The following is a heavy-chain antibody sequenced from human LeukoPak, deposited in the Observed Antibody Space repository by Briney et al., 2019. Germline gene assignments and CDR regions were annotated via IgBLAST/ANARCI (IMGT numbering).Heavy chain of an antibody. CDR2: ISGSSTNT. CDR1: GFTFSNYA. V-gene: IGHV3-23*01. D-gene: IGHD2-2*01. Sequence: PGGSLRLSCAASGFTFSNYAMTWVRQAPGKGLEWVSTISGSSTNTYYVDSVKGRFAISRDDSKNILYLHINSLRAEDTAVYYCAKAAAEFSSRCPDYWGQGTLVTVSS. CDR3: AKAAAEFSSRCPDY. J-gene: IGHJ4*02.